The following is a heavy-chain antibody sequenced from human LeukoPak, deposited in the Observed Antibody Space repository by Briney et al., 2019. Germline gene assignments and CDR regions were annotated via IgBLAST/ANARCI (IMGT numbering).Heavy chain of an antibody. J-gene: IGHJ4*02. D-gene: IGHD4-17*01. Sequence: PGGPLRLSCAASGFTFDDYAMHWVRQAPGKGLEGVSLISGDGGSTYYADSVKGRFTISRDNSKNSLYLQMNSLRTEGTALYYCAKGGTTVTTGDYWGQGTLVTVSS. CDR1: GFTFDDYA. CDR2: ISGDGGST. CDR3: AKGGTTVTTGDY. V-gene: IGHV3-43*02.